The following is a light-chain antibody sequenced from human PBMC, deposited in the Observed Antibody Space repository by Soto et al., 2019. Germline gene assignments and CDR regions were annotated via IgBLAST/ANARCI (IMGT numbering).Light chain of an antibody. CDR3: QRCNNWPYT. V-gene: IGKV3D-15*01. Sequence: EIAMTQSPATLYVSPQQIATLSCRASQSGSTKLAWYQQKPGQPPRLLISRASARATGIPARFSGSGSGTEFTLTISSLQSEGFAVDYCQRCNNWPYTFGQGTKLEI. J-gene: IGKJ2*01. CDR1: QSGSTK. CDR2: RAS.